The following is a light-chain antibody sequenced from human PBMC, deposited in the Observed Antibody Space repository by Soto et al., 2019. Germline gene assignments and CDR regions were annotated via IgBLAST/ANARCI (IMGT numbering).Light chain of an antibody. CDR3: QQHLGRHT. CDR1: QSVNAY. CDR2: DAS. V-gene: IGKV3-11*01. Sequence: VLTQSPVTLSLSPGERATLSCRASQSVNAYLAWYQQKPGQAPRLLIYDASVRATGIPARFSGSGSGTDFTLTINSLEPEDSAVYYCQQHLGRHTFGQGTKVDIK. J-gene: IGKJ1*01.